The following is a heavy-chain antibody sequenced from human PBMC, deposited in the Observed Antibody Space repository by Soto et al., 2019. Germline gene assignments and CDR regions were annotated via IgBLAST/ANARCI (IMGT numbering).Heavy chain of an antibody. V-gene: IGHV1-69*06. CDR2: IIPIFGTA. Sequence: ASVKVSCKASGGTFSSYAISWVRQAHGQGLEWMGGIIPIFGTANYAQKFQGRVTITADKSTSTAYMELSSLRSEDTAVYYCARHIVVVPAAILSYYYYGMDVWGQGVTVTVSS. J-gene: IGHJ6*02. CDR1: GGTFSSYA. CDR3: ARHIVVVPAAILSYYYYGMDV. D-gene: IGHD2-2*02.